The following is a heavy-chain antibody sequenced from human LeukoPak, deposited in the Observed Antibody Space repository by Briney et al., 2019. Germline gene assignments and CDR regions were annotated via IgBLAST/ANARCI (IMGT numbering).Heavy chain of an antibody. CDR2: IDASGGET. D-gene: IGHD6-6*01. J-gene: IGHJ4*02. Sequence: GGSLRLSCAASGFTFSSYAMSWVRQAPGKGLEWVSGIDASGGETWYADSVKGRFTISRDNSKNTLYLQMNSLRAEDAAVYYCAKVLGTSSGALLTEDTLFIYWGRGTLVTVS. CDR3: AKVLGTSSGALLTEDTLFIY. CDR1: GFTFSSYA. V-gene: IGHV3-23*01.